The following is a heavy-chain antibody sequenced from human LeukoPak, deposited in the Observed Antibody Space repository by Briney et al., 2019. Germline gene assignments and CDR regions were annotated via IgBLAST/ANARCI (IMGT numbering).Heavy chain of an antibody. CDR1: GFTFSNYG. CDR3: AKVYIRTWYILDY. J-gene: IGHJ4*02. V-gene: IGHV3-30*18. Sequence: GGSLRLSCAGSGFTFSNYGFHWVRRAPGKGLEWVAVISHDGTNKRYADSVKGRFTISRDGSKNTLYLQMNSLRVEDTAIYYCAKVYIRTWYILDYWGRGTLVTVSS. CDR2: ISHDGTNK. D-gene: IGHD3-10*01.